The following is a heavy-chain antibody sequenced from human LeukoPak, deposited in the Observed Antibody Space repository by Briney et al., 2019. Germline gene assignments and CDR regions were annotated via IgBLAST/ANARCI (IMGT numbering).Heavy chain of an antibody. V-gene: IGHV3-30*02. J-gene: IGHJ4*02. CDR1: GFTFSSYG. CDR3: AKDIRIAAASFDY. Sequence: PRGSLRLSCAASGFTFSSYGMHWVRQAPGKGLEWVAFIRYDGSNKYYADSVKGRFTISRDNSKNTLYLQMNSLRAEDTAVYYCAKDIRIAAASFDYWGQGTLVTVSS. CDR2: IRYDGSNK. D-gene: IGHD6-13*01.